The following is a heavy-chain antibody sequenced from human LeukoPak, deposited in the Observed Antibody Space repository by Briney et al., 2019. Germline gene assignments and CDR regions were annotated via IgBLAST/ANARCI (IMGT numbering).Heavy chain of an antibody. CDR1: GFSLTTGGVA. CDR2: IYGNDDK. J-gene: IGHJ4*02. CDR3: AHRVSSGFDY. V-gene: IGHV2-5*01. Sequence: SGPTLVKPTQTLTLTCTFSGFSLTTGGVAVGWIRQPPGKAPEWLALIYGNDDKRYSPSLKSRLTISKDTSKNQVVLTMTNMDPVDTATYYCAHRVSSGFDYWGQGTLVTVSS. D-gene: IGHD6-25*01.